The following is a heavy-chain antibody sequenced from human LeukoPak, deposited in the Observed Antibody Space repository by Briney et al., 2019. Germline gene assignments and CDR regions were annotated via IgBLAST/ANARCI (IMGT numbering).Heavy chain of an antibody. Sequence: PGGSLRLSCAASGFTVSTSYMSWVRQAPGKGLEWVSIIYSGGDIYYAGSVKGRFTISRDNSKNTLYLQMNSLRAEDTAVYYCARVRVRFVPDDAFDFWGQGTMVTVSS. CDR1: GFTVSTSY. D-gene: IGHD3-16*01. V-gene: IGHV3-53*01. J-gene: IGHJ3*01. CDR3: ARVRVRFVPDDAFDF. CDR2: IYSGGDI.